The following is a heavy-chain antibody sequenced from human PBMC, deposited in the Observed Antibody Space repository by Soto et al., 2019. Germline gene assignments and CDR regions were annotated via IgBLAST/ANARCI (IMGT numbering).Heavy chain of an antibody. V-gene: IGHV3-23*01. Sequence: EVQLLESGGGLVQPGGSLRLSCAASGFTFGSSAMSWVRQAPGKGLEWISGLSGSGGSTYYADSVKGRFTISRDTSKSKLYLQMHSLRGEDTAVYYCAKDSGYDHTDWGQGTLVTVSS. J-gene: IGHJ4*02. CDR2: LSGSGGST. CDR1: GFTFGSSA. CDR3: AKDSGYDHTD. D-gene: IGHD5-12*01.